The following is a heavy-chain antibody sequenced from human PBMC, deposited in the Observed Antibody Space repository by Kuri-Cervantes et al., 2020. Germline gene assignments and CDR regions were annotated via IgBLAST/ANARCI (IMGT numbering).Heavy chain of an antibody. CDR2: ISYDGSNK. Sequence: GGSLRLSCAASGVTFSSYAMHWVRQAQGKGLEWVAVISYDGSNKYYADSAKGRFTISRDNSKNTLYLQMNSLRAEDTAVYYCAKIARGTSDILTTWGQGTLVTVSS. D-gene: IGHD3-9*01. J-gene: IGHJ5*02. CDR3: AKIARGTSDILTT. V-gene: IGHV3-30-3*02. CDR1: GVTFSSYA.